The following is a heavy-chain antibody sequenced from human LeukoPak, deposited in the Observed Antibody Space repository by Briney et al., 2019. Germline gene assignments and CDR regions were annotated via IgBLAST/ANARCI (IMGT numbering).Heavy chain of an antibody. CDR3: ARKSDSLLVREGDC. Sequence: GGSLRLSCAASGFTVNRNYMIWVRQAPGKGLERVSVIYSGGTTWYADSVKGRFTISRDTNTLYPQMNSLRAEDTAVYYCARKSDSLLVREGDCWGQGTLVTVSS. D-gene: IGHD3-10*01. J-gene: IGHJ4*02. V-gene: IGHV3-66*01. CDR2: IYSGGTT. CDR1: GFTVNRNY.